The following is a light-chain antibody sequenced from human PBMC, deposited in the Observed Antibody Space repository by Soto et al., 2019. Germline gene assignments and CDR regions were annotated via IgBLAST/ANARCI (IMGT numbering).Light chain of an antibody. CDR1: QDVRDD. J-gene: IGKJ1*01. CDR3: LQYSSYPWT. Sequence: DIQMTQSPSSLSAPVGDRVTITCRASQDVRDDLGWYQQTPGKAPERLIYEASTLHRGVPSRFSGSGSGTEFTLTISSLQPEDFATYYCLQYSSYPWTFGQGTNVEIK. CDR2: EAS. V-gene: IGKV1-17*01.